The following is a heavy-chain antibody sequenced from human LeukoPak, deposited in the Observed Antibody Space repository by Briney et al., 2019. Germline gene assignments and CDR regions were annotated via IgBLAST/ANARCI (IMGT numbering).Heavy chain of an antibody. D-gene: IGHD6-13*01. V-gene: IGHV3-21*01. Sequence: GGSLRLSCAVSGFTFSSYTMRWGRQAPGRGVEWVSSISSSSAYIYYADSVKGRFTISRDNAKNSLYLEINSLRVEHTTVYYCARKGSTAASGDNWYDPWGQGTLVTVSS. CDR3: ARKGSTAASGDNWYDP. CDR2: ISSSSAYI. CDR1: GFTFSSYT. J-gene: IGHJ5*02.